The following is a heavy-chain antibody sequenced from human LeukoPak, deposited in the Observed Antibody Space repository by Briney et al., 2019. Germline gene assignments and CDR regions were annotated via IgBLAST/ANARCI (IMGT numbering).Heavy chain of an antibody. CDR2: INPNSGGT. Sequence: ASVKVSCKASGYTFTVYYMHWVRQAPGQGLEWMGWINPNSGGTNYAQKFQGRVTMTRDTSISTAYMELSRLRSDETAVYYCARGDTYSSGWWATNWFDPWGQGTLVTVSS. J-gene: IGHJ5*02. CDR3: ARGDTYSSGWWATNWFDP. CDR1: GYTFTVYY. V-gene: IGHV1-2*02. D-gene: IGHD6-19*01.